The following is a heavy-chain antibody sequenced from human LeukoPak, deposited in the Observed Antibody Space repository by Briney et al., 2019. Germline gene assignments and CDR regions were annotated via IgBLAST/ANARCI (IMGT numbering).Heavy chain of an antibody. CDR3: ARVFPYCGGDCYFSYFDY. D-gene: IGHD2-21*02. J-gene: IGHJ4*02. CDR2: IYHSGST. V-gene: IGHV4-38-2*02. CDR1: GYSISSGYY. Sequence: SETLSLTCTVSGYSISSGYYWGWIRQPPGKGLEWIGSIYHSGSTYYNPSLKSRVTISVDTSKNQFSLKLSSVTAADTAVYYCARVFPYCGGDCYFSYFDYWGQGTLVTVSS.